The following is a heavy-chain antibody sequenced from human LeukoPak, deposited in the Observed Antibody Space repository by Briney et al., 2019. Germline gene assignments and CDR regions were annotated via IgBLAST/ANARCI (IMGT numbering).Heavy chain of an antibody. V-gene: IGHV1-18*01. J-gene: IGHJ4*02. CDR1: GYTFTSYG. CDR3: ARYIAAAGTPDY. CDR2: ISAYNGNT. Sequence: ASVKVSCKASGYTFTSYGISWVRQAPGQGLEWMGWISAYNGNTNYAQKLQGRVTMTTDTSTSTAYMVLRSLRSDDTAVYYCARYIAAAGTPDYWGQGTLVTVSS. D-gene: IGHD6-13*01.